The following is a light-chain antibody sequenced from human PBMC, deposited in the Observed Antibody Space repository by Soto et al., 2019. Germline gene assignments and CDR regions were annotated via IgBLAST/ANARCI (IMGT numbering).Light chain of an antibody. CDR1: QSISSY. Sequence: DIQMTQSPSSLSASVGDRVTITCRASQSISSYLNWYQQKPGKAPKXXIYAASSLQSGVPSRFSGSGSGTDFTLTISSLQPEDFATYYCQQSYRTPRTFGQGTKVDIK. CDR3: QQSYRTPRT. CDR2: AAS. J-gene: IGKJ1*01. V-gene: IGKV1-39*01.